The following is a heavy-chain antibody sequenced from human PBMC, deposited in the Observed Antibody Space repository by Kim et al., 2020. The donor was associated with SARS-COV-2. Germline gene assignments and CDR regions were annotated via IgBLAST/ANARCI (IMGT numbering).Heavy chain of an antibody. J-gene: IGHJ6*02. V-gene: IGHV4-30-2*04. CDR2: T. Sequence: TYYNPSLKRRVTLSLDTSRNQFTLRLTSVTATDTAVYYCARGDYFYYAMDVWGQGTTVTVSS. CDR3: ARGDYFYYAMDV.